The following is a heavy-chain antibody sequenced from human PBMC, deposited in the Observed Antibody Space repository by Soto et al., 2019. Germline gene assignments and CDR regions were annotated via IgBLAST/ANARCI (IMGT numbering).Heavy chain of an antibody. V-gene: IGHV1-69*06. CDR3: ARGVSNSGAYYTGPSAYDL. CDR1: GGTFNGYG. J-gene: IGHJ3*01. Sequence: QVQLVQSGAVVKKPGSSVEVSCKASGGTFNGYGISWVRQDPGQGLAWMGGTVPVFDTSKYAPRLQGRVTITADKPSSTAYMELSSVRSGDTSIYFCARGVSNSGAYYTGPSAYDLWGQGTLVIVSS. CDR2: TVPVFDTS. D-gene: IGHD3-10*01.